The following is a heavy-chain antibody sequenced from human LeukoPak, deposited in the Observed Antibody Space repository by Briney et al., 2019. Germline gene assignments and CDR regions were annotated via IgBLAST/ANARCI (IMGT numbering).Heavy chain of an antibody. V-gene: IGHV1-2*02. Sequence: ASVKVSCKASGYTFTGYYVQWVRQAPGQGLEWMGWMNPNSGGTDLAQNFQGRVTMTRDTSLDTAYMELSRLRSDDTAVYYCARGTKYYYDTSGYSDYWGQGTLVTVSS. CDR1: GYTFTGYY. J-gene: IGHJ4*02. D-gene: IGHD3-22*01. CDR2: MNPNSGGT. CDR3: ARGTKYYYDTSGYSDY.